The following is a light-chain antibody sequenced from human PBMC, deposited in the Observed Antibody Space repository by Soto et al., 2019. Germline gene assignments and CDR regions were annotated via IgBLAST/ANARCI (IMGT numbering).Light chain of an antibody. Sequence: EIVLTQSPGTLSLSPGERATLSCRASQSVTSSYLAWYQQKPGQAHRPLIYGASSRATGIPDKFSGRGSGKDYTLTISRLEPDYCAVYYRPQYGISPAFGGGTKVEIK. J-gene: IGKJ4*02. V-gene: IGKV3-20*01. CDR3: PQYGISPA. CDR2: GAS. CDR1: QSVTSSY.